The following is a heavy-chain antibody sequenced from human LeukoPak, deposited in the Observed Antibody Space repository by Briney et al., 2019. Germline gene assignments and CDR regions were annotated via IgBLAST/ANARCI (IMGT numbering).Heavy chain of an antibody. D-gene: IGHD6-19*01. CDR3: AKDRSGWYYFDY. Sequence: GGSLRLSCAATGFTSVNYAMSWVRQAPGKGLEWVSAISGSGGSTYYADSVKGRFTISRDNSKNTLYLQMNSLRAEDTAVYYCAKDRSGWYYFDYWGQGTLVTVSS. J-gene: IGHJ4*02. CDR2: ISGSGGST. CDR1: GFTSVNYA. V-gene: IGHV3-23*01.